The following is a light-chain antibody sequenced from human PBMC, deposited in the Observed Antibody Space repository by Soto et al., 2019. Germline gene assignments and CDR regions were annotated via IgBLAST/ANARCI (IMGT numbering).Light chain of an antibody. CDR1: QTISSW. Sequence: DIQMTQSPSTLSGSVGDRVTITCRASQTISSWLAWYQQKPGKAPKLLIYKASTLKSGVPSRFSGSGSGTEFALTITSLQADDFATYYCQQYDKYWTFGQGTKVDI. J-gene: IGKJ1*01. CDR2: KAS. CDR3: QQYDKYWT. V-gene: IGKV1-5*03.